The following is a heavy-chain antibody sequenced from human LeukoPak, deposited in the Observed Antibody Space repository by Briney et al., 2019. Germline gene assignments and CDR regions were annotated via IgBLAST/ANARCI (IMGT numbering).Heavy chain of an antibody. CDR1: GFPFSNYW. CDR2: INSDGSST. J-gene: IGHJ6*02. V-gene: IGHV3-74*03. Sequence: GGPLTLPCAASGFPFSNYWMHWAPQAPGEGRVWVSRINSDGSSTTHADSVKRRFTISRDNAKDTLYLQMNSLRAEDSAVYYCAKEVLPTVLWGSMDVWGQGTTVTVSS. D-gene: IGHD1-1*01. CDR3: AKEVLPTVLWGSMDV.